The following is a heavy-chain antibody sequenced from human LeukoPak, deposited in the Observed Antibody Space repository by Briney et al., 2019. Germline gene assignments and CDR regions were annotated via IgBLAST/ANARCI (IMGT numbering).Heavy chain of an antibody. CDR2: ISAYNGDT. J-gene: IGHJ4*02. V-gene: IGHV1-18*01. Sequence: ASVKVSCKASGYTFTSYGISWVRQAPGQGLEWMGWISAYNGDTNYAQKLQGRVTMTTDTSTSTAYMELRSLRSDDTAVYYCARDKTMTTVALFDYWGQGTLVTVSS. CDR3: ARDKTMTTVALFDY. CDR1: GYTFTSYG. D-gene: IGHD4-23*01.